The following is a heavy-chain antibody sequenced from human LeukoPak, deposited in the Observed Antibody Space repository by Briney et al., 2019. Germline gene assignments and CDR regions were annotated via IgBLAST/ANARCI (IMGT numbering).Heavy chain of an antibody. D-gene: IGHD3-22*01. CDR3: ARLSYYYDSSGYFAFDI. CDR1: GVSISSSSYY. Sequence: SETLSLTCTVSGVSISSSSYYWGWIRQPPGKGLEWIGSIYYSGSTYYNPSLKSRVTISVDTSKNQFSLKLSSVTAADTAVYYCARLSYYYDSSGYFAFDIWGQGTMVTVSS. J-gene: IGHJ3*02. V-gene: IGHV4-39*01. CDR2: IYYSGST.